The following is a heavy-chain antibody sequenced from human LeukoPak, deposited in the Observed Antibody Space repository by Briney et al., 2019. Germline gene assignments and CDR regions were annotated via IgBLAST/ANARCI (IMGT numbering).Heavy chain of an antibody. J-gene: IGHJ3*02. CDR1: GGSISSYY. CDR2: IYYSGST. Sequence: SETLSLTRTVSGGSISSYYWTWIRQPPGKGLEWIGYIYYSGSTNYNPSLKSRVTISVDTSKNQVSLKLSSVTAADTAVYYCARNYCSGGSCGSFDIWGQGTMVTVSS. V-gene: IGHV4-59*08. D-gene: IGHD2-15*01. CDR3: ARNYCSGGSCGSFDI.